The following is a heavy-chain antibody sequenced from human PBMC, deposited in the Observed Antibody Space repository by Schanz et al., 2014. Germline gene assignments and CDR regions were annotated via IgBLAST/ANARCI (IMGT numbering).Heavy chain of an antibody. CDR1: GYTFAVYY. Sequence: QVQLVQSGAEVKKPGASVKVSCKASGYTFAVYYIHWVRQAPGQGLEFMGWINPHSGDAEYGQPFAGSVTLTRDTLISPAYMELSSLTSDYTSVYYCARDLCSSTTFYVRYDPWGQGTLVTVSS. D-gene: IGHD2-2*01. V-gene: IGHV1-2*02. CDR3: ARDLCSSTTFYVRYDP. J-gene: IGHJ5*02. CDR2: INPHSGDA.